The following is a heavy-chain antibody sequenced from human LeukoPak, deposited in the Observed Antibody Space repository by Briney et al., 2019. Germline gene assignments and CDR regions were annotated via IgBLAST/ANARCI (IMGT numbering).Heavy chain of an antibody. D-gene: IGHD1-26*01. Sequence: GGSVRLLCAASGFSVCCLAMSWLPPAPGKGLEWVSTLSNSGYNSSYAASAKGRFTISRVNSQINLYLQMSSLRAEDTALYYCARLDESSFIYYVDHWGQGALVTVSS. CDR1: GFSVCCLA. CDR3: ARLDESSFIYYVDH. V-gene: IGHV3-23*01. CDR2: LSNSGYNS. J-gene: IGHJ4*02.